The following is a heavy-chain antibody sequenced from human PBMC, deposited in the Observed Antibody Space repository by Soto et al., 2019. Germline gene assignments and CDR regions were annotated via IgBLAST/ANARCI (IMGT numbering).Heavy chain of an antibody. D-gene: IGHD2-15*01. J-gene: IGHJ3*02. CDR2: IYYSGST. Sequence: SETLSLTCTVSGGSISSGDYYWSWIRQPPGKGLEWIGYIYYSGSTYYNPSLESRVTISVDTSKNQFSLKLSSVTAADTAVYYCARVSPYCSGGSCYADAFDIWGQGTMVTVSS. CDR1: GGSISSGDYY. CDR3: ARVSPYCSGGSCYADAFDI. V-gene: IGHV4-30-4*01.